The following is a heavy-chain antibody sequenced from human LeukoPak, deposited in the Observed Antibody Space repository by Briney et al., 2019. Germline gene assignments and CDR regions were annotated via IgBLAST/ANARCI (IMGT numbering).Heavy chain of an antibody. Sequence: GASVKVSCKASGYTFTSCGISWVRQAPGQGLEWMGWISAYNGNTNYAQKLQGRVTMTTDTSTSTAYMELRSLRSDDTAVYYCARDWDYYGSGSYFDYWGQGTLVTVSS. V-gene: IGHV1-18*01. CDR3: ARDWDYYGSGSYFDY. D-gene: IGHD3-10*01. CDR2: ISAYNGNT. CDR1: GYTFTSCG. J-gene: IGHJ4*02.